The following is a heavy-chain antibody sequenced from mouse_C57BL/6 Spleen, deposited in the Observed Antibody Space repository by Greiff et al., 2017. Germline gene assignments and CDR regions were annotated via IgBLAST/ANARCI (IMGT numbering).Heavy chain of an antibody. J-gene: IGHJ4*01. Sequence: VQLQQPGAELVMPGASVKLSCKASGYTFTSYWMHWVKQRPGQGLEWIGEIDPSDSYTNYNQKFKGKSTLTVDKSSSTAYMQLSSLTSEDSAVYYCARSEDNSGALYDVDYWGQGTSVTVSS. CDR2: IDPSDSYT. CDR3: ARSEDNSGALYDVDY. V-gene: IGHV1-69*01. CDR1: GYTFTSYW. D-gene: IGHD3-2*02.